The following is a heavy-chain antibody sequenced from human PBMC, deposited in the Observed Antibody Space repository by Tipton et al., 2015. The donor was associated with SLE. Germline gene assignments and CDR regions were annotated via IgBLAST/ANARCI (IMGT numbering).Heavy chain of an antibody. CDR1: GFTFSSYW. CDR2: LKSDGTNI. D-gene: IGHD1-14*01. CDR3: ARGGEPNALDI. J-gene: IGHJ3*02. Sequence: PRLSCTTSGFTFSSYWMHWVRQAPGRGLMWVSGLKSDGTNIKYADSVKGRLTISRDNGMSTLYLHINSLRAEDTAVYYCARGGEPNALDIWGRGTVLTVSS. V-gene: IGHV3-74*01.